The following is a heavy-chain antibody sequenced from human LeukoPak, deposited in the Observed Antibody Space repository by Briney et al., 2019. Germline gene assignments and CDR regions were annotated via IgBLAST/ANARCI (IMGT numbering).Heavy chain of an antibody. CDR2: IYYSGST. D-gene: IGHD4-17*01. V-gene: IGHV4-39*07. CDR3: ARTDGDAFDH. J-gene: IGHJ4*02. Sequence: SETLSLTCTVSGGSISSSSYYWGWIRQPPGKGLEWIGSIYYSGSTYYNPSLKSRVTISVDTSKNQFSLKLSSVTAADTAVYYCARTDGDAFDHWGQGTLITVSS. CDR1: GGSISSSSYY.